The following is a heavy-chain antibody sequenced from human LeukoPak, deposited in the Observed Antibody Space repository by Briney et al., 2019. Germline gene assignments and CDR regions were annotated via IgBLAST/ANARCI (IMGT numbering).Heavy chain of an antibody. CDR3: ATTGTTGY. D-gene: IGHD1-14*01. CDR1: GFTFSNYA. J-gene: IGHJ4*02. CDR2: IYSGGST. V-gene: IGHV3-53*01. Sequence: GGSLRLSCGASGFTFSNYAMHWVRQAPGKGLEWVSVIYSGGSTYYADSVKGRFTISRDNSKNTLYLQMNSLRAEDTAVYYCATTGTTGYWGQGTLVTVSS.